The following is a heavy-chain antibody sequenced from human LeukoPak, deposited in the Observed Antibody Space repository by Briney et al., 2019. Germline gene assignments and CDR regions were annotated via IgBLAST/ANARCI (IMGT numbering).Heavy chain of an antibody. D-gene: IGHD5-18*01. CDR3: ARDSALPPRTGKIQLWLF. J-gene: IGHJ4*02. CDR1: GYTFTSYG. V-gene: IGHV1-18*01. Sequence: ASVKVSCKASGYTFTSYGISWVRQAPGQGLEWMGWISAYNGNTNYAQKLQGRVTMTTDTSTSTAYMELRSLRSDDTAVYYCARDSALPPRTGKIQLWLFWGQGTLVTVSS. CDR2: ISAYNGNT.